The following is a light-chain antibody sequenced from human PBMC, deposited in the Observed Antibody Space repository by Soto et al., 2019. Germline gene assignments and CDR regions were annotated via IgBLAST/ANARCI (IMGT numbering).Light chain of an antibody. CDR3: GTWDSSLSAGV. CDR1: SSNIGNNY. V-gene: IGLV1-51*01. CDR2: DNN. Sequence: QSVLTQPPSVSAAPGQKVTISCSGSSSNIGNNYVSWYQQLPGTAPKLLIYDNNKRPSGIPDRFSGSKSGTSATLGITGLQTGHEADYYCGTWDSSLSAGVFGGGTKVPVL. J-gene: IGLJ3*02.